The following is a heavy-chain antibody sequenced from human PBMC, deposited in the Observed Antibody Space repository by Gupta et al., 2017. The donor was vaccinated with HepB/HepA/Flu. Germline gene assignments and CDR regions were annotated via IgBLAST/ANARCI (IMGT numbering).Heavy chain of an antibody. Sequence: EGQLVESGGGLVQPGGSLRLSCEASGFPFAPYWMHWVRQAPGKGLVWVSALSSDGSNTIYAGSVKGRFTISRDNAKNTLYLQMNSLRVEDTAVYYCARPMGGDILVDYWGQGTLVTVSS. CDR1: GFPFAPYW. CDR3: ARPMGGDILVDY. CDR2: LSSDGSNT. V-gene: IGHV3-74*01. J-gene: IGHJ4*02. D-gene: IGHD5-12*01.